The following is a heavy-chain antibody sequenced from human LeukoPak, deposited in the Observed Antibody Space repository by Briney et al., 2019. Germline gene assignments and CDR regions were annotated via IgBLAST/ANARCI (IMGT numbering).Heavy chain of an antibody. J-gene: IGHJ5*02. CDR1: GGSFSGYY. CDR2: INHSGST. CDR3: ARGQRFYNFWSGYYTPDDNWFDP. Sequence: SETLSLTCAVYGGSFSGYYWSWIRQPPGKGLEWIGEINHSGSTNYNPSLKSRVTISVDTSKNQFSLKLSSVTAADTAVYYCARGQRFYNFWSGYYTPDDNWFDPWGQGTLVFVSS. V-gene: IGHV4-34*01. D-gene: IGHD3-3*01.